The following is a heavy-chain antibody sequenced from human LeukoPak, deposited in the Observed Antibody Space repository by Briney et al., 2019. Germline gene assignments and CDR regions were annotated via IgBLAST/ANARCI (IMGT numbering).Heavy chain of an antibody. Sequence: SETLSLTCAVYGGSFSGYYWSWIRQPPGKGLEWIGEINHSGSTNYNPSLKSRVTISVDTSKNQFSLKLSFVTAADTAVYYCARSVVASYGMDVWGKGTTVTVSS. V-gene: IGHV4-34*01. J-gene: IGHJ6*04. CDR1: GGSFSGYY. CDR3: ARSVVASYGMDV. CDR2: INHSGST. D-gene: IGHD2-21*01.